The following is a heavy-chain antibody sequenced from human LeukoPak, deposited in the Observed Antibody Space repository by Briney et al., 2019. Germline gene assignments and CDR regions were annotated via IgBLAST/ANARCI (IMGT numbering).Heavy chain of an antibody. D-gene: IGHD3-3*01. J-gene: IGHJ3*02. V-gene: IGHV3-15*01. CDR3: TTDNWRGLDAFDI. CDR2: FKTKTDGGTT. CDR1: GFTFTNAW. Sequence: PGGSLRLSCAASGFTFTNAWMSWVRRAPGKGLEWVGRFKTKTDGGTTDYAAPVKGRFTISRDASKNTLYLQMDSLKTGDTAMYYCTTDNWRGLDAFDIWGQGTMVTVSS.